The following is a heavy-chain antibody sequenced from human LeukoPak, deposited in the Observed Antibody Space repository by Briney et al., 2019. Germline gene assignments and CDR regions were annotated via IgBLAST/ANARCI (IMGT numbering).Heavy chain of an antibody. Sequence: PGGTLGLSCAASGVTFSNYGLGWIRQAPGKGLVWVSSISDSGGSTFYADSGKGGFTNSTDNPKNPLYVQIHSPRAQDTAEHYSAKDYSRSDDSRTKKDLPVDYWGQGTLVTVSS. CDR1: GVTFSNYG. V-gene: IGHV3-23*01. D-gene: IGHD1/OR15-1a*01. CDR3: AKDYSRSDDSRTKKDLPVDY. J-gene: IGHJ4*02. CDR2: ISDSGGST.